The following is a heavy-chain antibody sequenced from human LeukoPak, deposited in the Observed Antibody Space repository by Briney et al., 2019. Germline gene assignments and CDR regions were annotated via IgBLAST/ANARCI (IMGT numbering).Heavy chain of an antibody. J-gene: IGHJ4*02. CDR3: ARVKYYDSSGYNTLDY. V-gene: IGHV3-7*01. D-gene: IGHD3-22*01. Sequence: GGSLGLSCAASGFTFSNYWMSWVRQAPGKGLEWVANIKQDGSEKYYVDSVKGRFTISRDNAKNSLYLQMNSLRAEDTAVYYCARVKYYDSSGYNTLDYWGQGTLVTVSS. CDR1: GFTFSNYW. CDR2: IKQDGSEK.